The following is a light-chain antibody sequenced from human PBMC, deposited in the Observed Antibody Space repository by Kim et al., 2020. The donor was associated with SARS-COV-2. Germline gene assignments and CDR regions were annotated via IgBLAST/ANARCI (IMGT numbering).Light chain of an antibody. J-gene: IGKJ2*01. CDR3: LQYNSYPYT. CDR1: QGIKSA. CDR2: AAS. Sequence: SASVGDRVTITCRSPQGIKSALGWYQQKPGQAPKRLIYAASTLQSGVPSRFRGIGSGTDFTLTINSLQPEDFATYYCLQYNSYPYTFGQGTKLEI. V-gene: IGKV1-17*01.